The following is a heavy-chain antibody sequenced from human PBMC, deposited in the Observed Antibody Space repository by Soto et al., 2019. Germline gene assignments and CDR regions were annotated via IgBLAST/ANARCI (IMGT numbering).Heavy chain of an antibody. CDR1: GFTFRSYG. CDR2: IWFDGSKK. CDR3: ARERLVPYSYGMDV. J-gene: IGHJ6*02. D-gene: IGHD2-2*01. V-gene: IGHV3-33*01. Sequence: QMQLVESGGGVVQPGRSLRLSCAASGFTFRSYGIHWVRQAPGKGLEWVALIWFDGSKKYYVDSVKGRFAVSRDNSKNTRYLQMNSLRVEDTAVYYCARERLVPYSYGMDVWGQGTTVTVSS.